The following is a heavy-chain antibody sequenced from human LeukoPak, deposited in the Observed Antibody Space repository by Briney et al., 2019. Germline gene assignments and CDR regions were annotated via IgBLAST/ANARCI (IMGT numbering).Heavy chain of an antibody. D-gene: IGHD4-17*01. CDR1: GFSFISYG. J-gene: IGHJ4*02. CDR2: ISDDGRRK. Sequence: GGSLRLSCAASGFSFISYGMHWVRQAPGKGLEWVGVISDDGRRKDYADSVKGRFTISRDNSKDTLYLQMNSLRAEDTAVYYCAKRPSGYGDYVSYFDYWGQGTLVTVSS. CDR3: AKRPSGYGDYVSYFDY. V-gene: IGHV3-30*18.